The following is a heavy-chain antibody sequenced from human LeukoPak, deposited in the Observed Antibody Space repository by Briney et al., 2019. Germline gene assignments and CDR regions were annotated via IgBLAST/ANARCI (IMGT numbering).Heavy chain of an antibody. CDR1: AFTFGSYA. D-gene: IGHD1-1*01. CDR3: ARELEAFDI. V-gene: IGHV3-30*01. CDR2: IAYDGANK. J-gene: IGHJ3*02. Sequence: AGGSLRLSCAASAFTFGSYAMHWVRQAPGKGLEWVAVIAYDGANKNYAESVKGRFTISRDNSKNTLYLQINSLRAEDTAMYYCARELEAFDIWGQGTMVTVSS.